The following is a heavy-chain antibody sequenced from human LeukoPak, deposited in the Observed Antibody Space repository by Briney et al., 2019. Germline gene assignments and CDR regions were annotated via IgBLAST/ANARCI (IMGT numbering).Heavy chain of an antibody. Sequence: ASVKVSCKASGYTFTGYYMHWVRQAPGQGLEWMGIINPSGGSTSYAQKFQGRVTMTRDMSTSTVYMELSSLRSEGTAVYYCARDRAYYYDSSGYSTIGYMDVWGKGTTVTVSS. J-gene: IGHJ6*03. V-gene: IGHV1-46*01. CDR2: INPSGGST. D-gene: IGHD3-22*01. CDR3: ARDRAYYYDSSGYSTIGYMDV. CDR1: GYTFTGYY.